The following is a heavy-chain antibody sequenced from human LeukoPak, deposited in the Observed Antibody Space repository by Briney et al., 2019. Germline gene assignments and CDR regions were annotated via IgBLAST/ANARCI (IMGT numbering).Heavy chain of an antibody. V-gene: IGHV3-23*01. CDR2: ISGSGGST. CDR3: AKEVGYSYGYSNH. D-gene: IGHD5-18*01. J-gene: IGHJ5*02. Sequence: GGSLRLSCAASGFTVSNNYMNWVRQAPGKGLEWVSGISGSGGSTYYADSVKGRFTISRDNSKNMVYLQMNSLRAEDTAVYYCAKEVGYSYGYSNHWGQGTLVTVSS. CDR1: GFTVSNNY.